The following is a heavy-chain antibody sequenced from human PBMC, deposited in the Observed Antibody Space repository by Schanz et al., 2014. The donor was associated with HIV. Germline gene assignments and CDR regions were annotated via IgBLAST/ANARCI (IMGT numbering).Heavy chain of an antibody. Sequence: VQLVESGGGVVQPGRSLRLSCAASGFIFSRSGMHWVRQAPGKGLEWVSSISWNSGSIDYADSAKGRFTISRDNAKNSLYLQMNSLRAEDTAVYYCAKVLIPMIAVPYYGMDVWGQGTTVTVSS. CDR1: GFIFSRSG. CDR3: AKVLIPMIAVPYYGMDV. CDR2: ISWNSGSI. V-gene: IGHV3-9*01. D-gene: IGHD3-22*01. J-gene: IGHJ6*02.